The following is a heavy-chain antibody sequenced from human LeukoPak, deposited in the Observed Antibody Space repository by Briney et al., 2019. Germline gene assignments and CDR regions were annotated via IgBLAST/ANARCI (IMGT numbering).Heavy chain of an antibody. D-gene: IGHD3-22*01. CDR3: ARDSMIVVVTTSNY. CDR1: GFTFSSYA. CDR2: ISGSGGST. Sequence: PGGFLRLSCAASGFTFSSYAMSWVRQAPGKGLEWVSAISGSGGSTYYADSVKGRFTISRDNSKNTLYLQMNSLRAEDTAVYYCARDSMIVVVTTSNYWGQGTLVTVSS. J-gene: IGHJ4*02. V-gene: IGHV3-23*01.